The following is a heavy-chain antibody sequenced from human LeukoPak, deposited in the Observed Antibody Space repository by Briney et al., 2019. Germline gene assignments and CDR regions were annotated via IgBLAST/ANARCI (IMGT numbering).Heavy chain of an antibody. CDR1: GYTLSDLA. CDR2: LDPEDGEA. CDR3: ATRHFGDYGAFDI. V-gene: IGHV1-24*01. J-gene: IGHJ3*02. Sequence: GASVKVSCKVSGYTLSDLAMHWVRQAPGKGLEWMGGLDPEDGEAIYAQPLQGRVTMTDDTSSDTVYMVLSSLRSEDTAVYYCATRHFGDYGAFDIWGQGTMVTVSS. D-gene: IGHD4-17*01.